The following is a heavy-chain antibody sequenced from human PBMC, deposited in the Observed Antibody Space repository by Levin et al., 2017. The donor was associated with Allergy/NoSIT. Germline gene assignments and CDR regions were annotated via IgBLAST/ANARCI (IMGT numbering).Heavy chain of an antibody. CDR2: INHSGST. J-gene: IGHJ4*02. V-gene: IGHV4-34*01. Sequence: SETLSLTCAVYGGSFSGYYWSWIRQPPGKGLEWIGQINHSGSTNYNPSLKSRVTISVDTSKNQFSLKLSSVTAADMAVYFCARVRGSCWSCDYWDQGTLVTVSS. D-gene: IGHD6-19*01. CDR3: ARVRGSCWSCDY. CDR1: GGSFSGYY.